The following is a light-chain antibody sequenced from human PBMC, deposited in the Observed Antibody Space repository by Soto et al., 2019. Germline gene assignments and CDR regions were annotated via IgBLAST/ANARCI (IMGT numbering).Light chain of an antibody. CDR2: AAS. Sequence: DIQMAQSPSSVCASVGDRVTRTCRASQDIAGYLAWYQHKPGRAPELLIHAASRLQSGVPSRFSGSGSGTDFTLTINSLQPEDFATYYCQQAYSFPITFGQGTRLEIK. CDR1: QDIAGY. J-gene: IGKJ5*01. CDR3: QQAYSFPIT. V-gene: IGKV1D-12*01.